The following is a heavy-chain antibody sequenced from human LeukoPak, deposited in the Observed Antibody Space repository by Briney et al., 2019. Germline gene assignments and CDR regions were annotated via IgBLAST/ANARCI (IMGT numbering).Heavy chain of an antibody. CDR3: ARRGHGYGSPFDY. Sequence: PGGSLRLSCAASGFTVSSNYMNWVRHAPGKGLEWVSMIYPDGNTFYTNSVKGRFTISRDNSKNTLDLQMSSLRAEDTAVYYCARRGHGYGSPFDYWGQGTLVTVSP. CDR1: GFTVSSNY. D-gene: IGHD5-18*01. CDR2: IYPDGNT. V-gene: IGHV3-66*04. J-gene: IGHJ4*02.